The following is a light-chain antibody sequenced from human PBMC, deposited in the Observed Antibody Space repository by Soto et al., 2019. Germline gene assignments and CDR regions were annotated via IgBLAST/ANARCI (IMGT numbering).Light chain of an antibody. CDR1: SSDVGCYNY. J-gene: IGLJ2*01. V-gene: IGLV2-14*03. CDR2: DVS. CDR3: SSYGASSTV. Sequence: QSALTQPASPSGSPGQSITISCTGTSSDVGCYNYISWYQQHPGKAPKLMIFDVSYRPSGLADRFSGSKSGNTASLTISGLEPEDEADYYCSSYGASSTVFGGGTKLTVL.